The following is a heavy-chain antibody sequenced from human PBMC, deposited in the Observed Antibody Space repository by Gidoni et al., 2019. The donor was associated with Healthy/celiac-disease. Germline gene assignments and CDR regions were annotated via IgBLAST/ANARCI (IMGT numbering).Heavy chain of an antibody. J-gene: IGHJ4*02. CDR3: ARHGYSSSWFGGQYYFDY. Sequence: QLQLQESGPGLVKPSETLSLTCTVSGGSISSSRYYWGWIRQPPGKGLEWIGSIYYSGRTYYNPSLKGRVTISVDTSKNQFSLKLSSVTAADTAVYYCARHGYSSSWFGGQYYFDYWGQGTLVTVSS. CDR2: IYYSGRT. D-gene: IGHD6-13*01. CDR1: GGSISSSRYY. V-gene: IGHV4-39*01.